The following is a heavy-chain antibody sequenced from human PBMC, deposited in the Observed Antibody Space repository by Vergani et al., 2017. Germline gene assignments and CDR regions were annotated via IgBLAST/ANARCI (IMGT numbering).Heavy chain of an antibody. CDR2: ISSSSSYT. J-gene: IGHJ3*02. CDR1: GFTFSDYY. CDR3: ARRFQLLFAFDI. Sequence: QVQLVESGGGLVKPGGSLRLSCAASGFTFSDYYMSWIRQAPGKGLEWVSYISSSSSYTNYADSVKGRFPISRDNAKNSLYLQMNSLRAEDTAVYYCARRFQLLFAFDIWGQGTMVTVSS. D-gene: IGHD2-2*01. V-gene: IGHV3-11*05.